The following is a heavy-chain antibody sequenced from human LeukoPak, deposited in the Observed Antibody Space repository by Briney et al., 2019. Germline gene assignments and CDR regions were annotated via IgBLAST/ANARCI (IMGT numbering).Heavy chain of an antibody. CDR3: ARGDYDFWSGNWRFDT. J-gene: IGHJ4*02. Sequence: SETLSLTCLVSGEPISSYYWSWCRQAPGRGPEYIGNVYYNGNTNYNPSPNSRVAISVDASKNQFSLKVDSVTTADTAVYYCARGDYDFWSGNWRFDTWGQGTQVTVSS. V-gene: IGHV4-59*01. D-gene: IGHD3-3*01. CDR2: VYYNGNT. CDR1: GEPISSYY.